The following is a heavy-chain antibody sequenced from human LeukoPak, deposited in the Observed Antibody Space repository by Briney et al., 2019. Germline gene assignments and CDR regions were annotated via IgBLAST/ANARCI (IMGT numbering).Heavy chain of an antibody. Sequence: GRSLRLSCAGSGFTFNNYDFHWVRQAPGKGLEWIAFISYDGSNKYYAESVKGRFTISRDNAKNSLYLQMNSLRAEDTAVYYCAELGITMIGSVWGKGTTVTISS. CDR2: ISYDGSNK. D-gene: IGHD3-10*02. CDR1: GFTFNNYD. CDR3: AELGITMIGSV. V-gene: IGHV3-30*18. J-gene: IGHJ6*04.